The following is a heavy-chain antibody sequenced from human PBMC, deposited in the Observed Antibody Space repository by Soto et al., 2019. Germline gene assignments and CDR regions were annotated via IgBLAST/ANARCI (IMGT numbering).Heavy chain of an antibody. CDR3: AREGAFGDTP. Sequence: SETLSLTCTVSGGSMNSYYWSWIRQPPGKGLEWIGYIFSTGTTNYNPSLKSRVTISIDTSKNQFSLRLKSVTTADTAFYYCAREGAFGDTPWGQGTLVTVSS. CDR2: IFSTGTT. J-gene: IGHJ5*02. V-gene: IGHV4-59*01. CDR1: GGSMNSYY. D-gene: IGHD4-17*01.